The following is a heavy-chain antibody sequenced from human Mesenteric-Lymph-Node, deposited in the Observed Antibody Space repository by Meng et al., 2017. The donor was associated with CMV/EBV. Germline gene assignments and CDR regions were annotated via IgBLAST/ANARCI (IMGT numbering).Heavy chain of an antibody. J-gene: IGHJ5*02. CDR2: INDSGST. CDR1: GGSFSAYY. D-gene: IGHD6-13*01. V-gene: IGHV4-34*01. Sequence: SETLSLTCAVYGGSFSAYYWSWIRQTPGKGLEWIAEINDSGSTNYNPSLSSRVTISLDTSNNHFSLKLASVTAADTAVYYCARGGRAALRPWRATWFDPWGQGTLVTVSS. CDR3: ARGGRAALRPWRATWFDP.